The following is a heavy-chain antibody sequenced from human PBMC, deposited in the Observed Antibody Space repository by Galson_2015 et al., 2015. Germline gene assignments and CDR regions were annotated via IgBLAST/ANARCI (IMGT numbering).Heavy chain of an antibody. CDR1: GFTFSSYA. CDR3: AKGREWELPLDY. J-gene: IGHJ4*02. Sequence: SLRLSCAASGFTFSSYAMSWVRQAPGKGLEWVTAISKSGRDTYYADSVKGRFTISRDNSKNTLYLQMNSLRAEDTAVYYCAKGREWELPLDYWGQGALVTVSS. D-gene: IGHD1-26*01. CDR2: ISKSGRDT. V-gene: IGHV3-23*01.